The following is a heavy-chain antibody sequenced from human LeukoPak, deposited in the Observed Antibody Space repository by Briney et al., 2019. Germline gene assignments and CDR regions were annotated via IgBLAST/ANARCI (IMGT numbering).Heavy chain of an antibody. CDR1: GYTLTELS. J-gene: IGHJ4*02. Sequence: ASVKVSCKVSGYTLTELSMHWVRQAPGKGLEWMGGFDPVDGETIYAQKFQGRVTMTEDTSTDTAYMELSSLRSEDTAVYYCATVGSYCSSTSCYKGCYFDYWGQGTLVTVSS. CDR3: ATVGSYCSSTSCYKGCYFDY. V-gene: IGHV1-24*01. CDR2: FDPVDGET. D-gene: IGHD2-2*02.